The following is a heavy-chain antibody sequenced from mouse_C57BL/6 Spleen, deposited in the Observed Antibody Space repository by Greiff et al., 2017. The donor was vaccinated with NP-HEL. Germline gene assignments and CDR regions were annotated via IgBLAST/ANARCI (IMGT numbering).Heavy chain of an antibody. D-gene: IGHD2-1*01. J-gene: IGHJ3*01. Sequence: VQLQQSGPELVKPGASVKISCKASGYAFSSSWMNWVKQRPGKGLEWIGRIYPGDGDTNYNGKFKGKATLTADKSSSTAYMQLSSLTSEDSAVYFCARSELLIYPAWFAYWGQGTLVTVSA. CDR3: ARSELLIYPAWFAY. CDR2: IYPGDGDT. CDR1: GYAFSSSW. V-gene: IGHV1-82*01.